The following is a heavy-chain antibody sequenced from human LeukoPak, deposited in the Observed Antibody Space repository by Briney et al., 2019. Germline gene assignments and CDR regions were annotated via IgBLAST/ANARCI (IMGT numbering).Heavy chain of an antibody. CDR1: GFTFSDYY. Sequence: PGGSLRLSCAASGFTFSDYYMSWIRQAPGKGLEWVSYISSSGSTIYYADSVKGRFTISRDNSKNTLYLQMNSLRAEDTAVYYCARDRYYDILTGYYDYWGQGTLVTVSS. CDR2: ISSSGSTI. CDR3: ARDRYYDILTGYYDY. D-gene: IGHD3-9*01. V-gene: IGHV3-11*04. J-gene: IGHJ4*02.